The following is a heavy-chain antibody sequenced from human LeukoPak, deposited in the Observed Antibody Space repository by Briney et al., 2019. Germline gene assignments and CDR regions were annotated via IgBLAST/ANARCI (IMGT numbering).Heavy chain of an antibody. CDR2: ISGSGGST. J-gene: IGHJ4*02. D-gene: IGHD3-22*01. Sequence: PGESLRLSCAASGFTFSSYAMGWVRQAPGKGLEWVSAISGSGGSTYYADSVKGRFTISRDNSKNTLYLQMNRLRAEDTAVYYCAKEDLYYYDSSGYYPSSFGYWGQGTLVTVSS. CDR1: GFTFSSYA. CDR3: AKEDLYYYDSSGYYPSSFGY. V-gene: IGHV3-23*01.